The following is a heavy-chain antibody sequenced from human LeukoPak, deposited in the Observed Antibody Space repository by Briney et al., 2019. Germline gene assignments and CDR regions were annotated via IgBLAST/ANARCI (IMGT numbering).Heavy chain of an antibody. V-gene: IGHV3-11*01. CDR3: ARGGYHAYYLDY. CDR1: GFIFSDYY. CDR2: ISTSGSTI. J-gene: IGHJ4*02. D-gene: IGHD5-18*01. Sequence: GGSLRLSCTASGFIFSDYYMNWIRQAPGKGLEWVSYISTSGSTICYADYVKGRFTISRDNAKNSLYLQMNSLRAEATAVYYCARGGYHAYYLDYWGQGSLVTVSS.